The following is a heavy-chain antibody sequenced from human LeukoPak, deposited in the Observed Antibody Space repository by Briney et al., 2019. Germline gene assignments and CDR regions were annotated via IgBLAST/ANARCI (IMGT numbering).Heavy chain of an antibody. V-gene: IGHV3-23*01. D-gene: IGHD1-7*01. CDR3: ATVNYDYYYYVMDV. CDR1: GFTFSGYA. Sequence: GGSLRLSCAASGFTFSGYAMTWVRQAPGKGLEWVSTISGSVGTTYYADSVKGRFTISRDNSKNMLYLQMDSLRADDTAVYYCATVNYDYYYYVMDVWGQGTTLTVSS. CDR2: ISGSVGTT. J-gene: IGHJ6*02.